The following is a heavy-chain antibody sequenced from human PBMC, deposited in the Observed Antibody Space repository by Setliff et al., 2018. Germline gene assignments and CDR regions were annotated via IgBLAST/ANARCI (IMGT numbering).Heavy chain of an antibody. J-gene: IGHJ4*02. CDR3: AKPRPGWPAGFDS. Sequence: PGGSLRLSCAASGFTFSSYGMHWVRQAPGKGLEWVAVIWYDGSNKYYADLVKGRFSITRDNSKNTLYLQMSSLRPEDTALYYCAKPRPGWPAGFDSWGQGTLVTVSS. D-gene: IGHD6-19*01. V-gene: IGHV3-30*02. CDR1: GFTFSSYG. CDR2: IWYDGSNK.